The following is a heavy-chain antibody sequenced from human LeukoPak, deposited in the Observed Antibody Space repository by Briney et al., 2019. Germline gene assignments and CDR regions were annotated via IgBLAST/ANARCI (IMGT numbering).Heavy chain of an antibody. CDR1: GFTFSSYA. Sequence: GGSLRLSCAASGFTFSSYAMSWVRQAPGKGLEWVSAISGSGGSTYYADSVKGRFTISRDNSKNTLYLQMNSLRGEDTAVYYCAEVSVTMVRATWSSGYFDYWGQGTLVTVSS. CDR2: ISGSGGST. CDR3: AEVSVTMVRATWSSGYFDY. D-gene: IGHD3-10*01. V-gene: IGHV3-23*01. J-gene: IGHJ4*02.